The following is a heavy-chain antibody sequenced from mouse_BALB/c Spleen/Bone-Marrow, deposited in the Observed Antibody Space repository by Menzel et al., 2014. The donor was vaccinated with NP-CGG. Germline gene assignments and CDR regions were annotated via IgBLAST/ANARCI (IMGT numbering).Heavy chain of an antibody. J-gene: IGHJ4*01. CDR1: GYTFTEYT. V-gene: IGHV1-18*01. CDR3: AGRYYGPYVMDN. D-gene: IGHD1-2*01. CDR2: INPNNGGT. Sequence: EVQLQESGPELVKPGASVKISCKTSGYTFTEYTMHWVKQSQGKSLEWIGGINPNNGGTSYNQKFKGKATLTVDKSSSTAYMELRSLTSEDSAVYYCAGRYYGPYVMDNWGQGTSVTVSS.